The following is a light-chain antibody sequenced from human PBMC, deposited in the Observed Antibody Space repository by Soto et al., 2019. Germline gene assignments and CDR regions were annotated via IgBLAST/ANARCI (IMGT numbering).Light chain of an antibody. CDR1: QGISSY. Sequence: AIRMTQSPSSFSASTGDRVTITCRASQGISSYLAWYQQKPGKAPKLLIYATSPLQSGVPSRFSGSGSGTDFTLTISCPQSEDFANYYCQQYYSYPWTFGQGTKVEIK. J-gene: IGKJ1*01. V-gene: IGKV1-8*01. CDR2: ATS. CDR3: QQYYSYPWT.